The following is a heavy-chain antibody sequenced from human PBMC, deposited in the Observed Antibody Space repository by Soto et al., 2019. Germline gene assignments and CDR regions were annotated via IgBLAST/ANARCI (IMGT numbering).Heavy chain of an antibody. V-gene: IGHV3-30*18. D-gene: IGHD3-16*02. CDR3: AKDNVWGSYLDY. Sequence: QVQLVESGGGVVQPGRSLRLSCAASGFTFSSYGMHWVRQAPGKGLEWVAVISYDGSNKYYADSVKGRFTISRDNSKNTLYLQMNSLRAEDTAVYYCAKDNVWGSYLDYWGQGTLVTVSS. J-gene: IGHJ4*02. CDR1: GFTFSSYG. CDR2: ISYDGSNK.